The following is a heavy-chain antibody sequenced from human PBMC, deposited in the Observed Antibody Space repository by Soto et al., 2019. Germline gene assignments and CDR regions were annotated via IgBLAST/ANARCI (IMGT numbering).Heavy chain of an antibody. D-gene: IGHD1-7*01. CDR2: IYYSGST. V-gene: IGHV4-59*01. J-gene: IGHJ4*02. Sequence: SETLSLTCTVTGGSISSYYWSWIRQPPGKGLEWIGYIYYSGSTNYNPSLKSRVTISVDTSKNQFSLKLSSVTAADTAVYYCAXMELRPRPYYFDYCGQRPLVTVSS. CDR3: AXMELRPRPYYFDY. CDR1: GGSISSYY.